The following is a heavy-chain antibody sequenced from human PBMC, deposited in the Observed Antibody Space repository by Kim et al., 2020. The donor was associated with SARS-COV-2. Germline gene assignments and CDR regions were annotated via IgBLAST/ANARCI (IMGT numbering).Heavy chain of an antibody. J-gene: IGHJ4*02. V-gene: IGHV3-23*01. Sequence: GGSLRLSCAASGFYFTSFVMTWVRQAPGKGLEWVSTISRSGDTTYYTDSVKGRFTISRDNSKNVLYLQMNSLRAEDTAIYYRARDDGGVELTSAYYWGQG. CDR2: ISRSGDTT. D-gene: IGHD1-26*01. CDR1: GFYFTSFV. CDR3: ARDDGGVELTSAYY.